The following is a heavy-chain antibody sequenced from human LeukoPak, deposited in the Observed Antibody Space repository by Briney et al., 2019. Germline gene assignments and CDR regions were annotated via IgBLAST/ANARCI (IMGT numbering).Heavy chain of an antibody. Sequence: PSETLSLTCTVSGYSISSGYYWGWIRQPPGKGLEWIGSIYHSGSTSNNPSLKSRVTISVDTSKNQFSLKLSSVTAADTAVYYCARVASGSYHSSGDAFDIWGQGTMVTVSS. D-gene: IGHD1-26*01. CDR2: IYHSGST. V-gene: IGHV4-38-2*02. J-gene: IGHJ3*02. CDR3: ARVASGSYHSSGDAFDI. CDR1: GYSISSGYY.